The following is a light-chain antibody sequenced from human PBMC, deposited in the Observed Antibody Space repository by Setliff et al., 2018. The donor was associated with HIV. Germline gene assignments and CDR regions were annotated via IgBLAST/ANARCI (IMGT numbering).Light chain of an antibody. CDR2: RNN. Sequence: QSALAQPPSASGTPGQRVSISCSGSSSNIGSNFVYWYRQLPGTAPKLLIYRNNQRPSGVPDRFSGSKSGTSASLAISGLRSEDEADYYCGAWDDSLSGLVFGTGTKV. J-gene: IGLJ1*01. V-gene: IGLV1-47*01. CDR3: GAWDDSLSGLV. CDR1: SSNIGSNF.